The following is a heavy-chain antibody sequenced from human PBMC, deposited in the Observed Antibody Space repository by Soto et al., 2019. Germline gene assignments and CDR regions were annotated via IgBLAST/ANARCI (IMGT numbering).Heavy chain of an antibody. V-gene: IGHV4-34*01. CDR1: GGSFSGYY. CDR3: ARHYGYVVFDY. D-gene: IGHD3-16*01. Sequence: SETLSLTCAVYGGSFSGYYWSWIRQPPGKGLEWIGEINHSGSTNYNPSLKSRVTISVDTSKNQFSLKLSSVTAADTAVYYCARHYGYVVFDYWGQGTLVTV. J-gene: IGHJ4*02. CDR2: INHSGST.